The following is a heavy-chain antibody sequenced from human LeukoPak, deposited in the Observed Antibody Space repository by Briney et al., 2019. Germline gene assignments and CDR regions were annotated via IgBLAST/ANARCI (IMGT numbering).Heavy chain of an antibody. CDR1: GFTFDDYA. CDR2: ISWNSGSI. D-gene: IGHD3-10*01. CDR3: AKERIWFRDLGHAFDI. V-gene: IGHV3-9*01. J-gene: IGHJ3*02. Sequence: GGSLRLSCAASGFTFDDYAMHWVRQAPGKGLEWVSGISWNSGSIGYADSVKGRFTISRDNAKNSLYLQMNSLRAEDTALYYCAKERIWFRDLGHAFDIWGQGTMVTVSS.